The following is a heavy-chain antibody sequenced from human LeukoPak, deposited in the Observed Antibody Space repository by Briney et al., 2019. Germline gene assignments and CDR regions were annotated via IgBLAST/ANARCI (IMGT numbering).Heavy chain of an antibody. D-gene: IGHD3-10*01. J-gene: IGHJ5*02. CDR3: ARQGTYYYGSGSYNWFDP. CDR2: IYPGDSDT. V-gene: IGHV5-51*01. CDR1: GYSFTSYW. Sequence: GESLKISCKGSGYSFTSYWIGWVRQMPVKGLEWMGIIYPGDSDTRYSPSFQGQVTISADRSISTAYLQWSSLEASDTAMYYCARQGTYYYGSGSYNWFDPWGQGTLVTVSS.